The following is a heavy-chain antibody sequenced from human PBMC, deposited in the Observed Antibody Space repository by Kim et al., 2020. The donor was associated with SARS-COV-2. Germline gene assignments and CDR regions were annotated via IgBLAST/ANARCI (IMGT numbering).Heavy chain of an antibody. D-gene: IGHD1-26*01. J-gene: IGHJ4*02. CDR1: GFTFSNAW. CDR3: TTDLYGGSYPC. CDR2: IQSKTGGATT. Sequence: GGSLRLSCAASGFTFSNAWMNWVRQAPGKGLEWVGRIQSKTGGATTHYAAPVKGRLTLSRDDSKNTLYLQMNSLKTEDTAVYYCTTDLYGGSYPCWGQGTLVTVSS. V-gene: IGHV3-15*01.